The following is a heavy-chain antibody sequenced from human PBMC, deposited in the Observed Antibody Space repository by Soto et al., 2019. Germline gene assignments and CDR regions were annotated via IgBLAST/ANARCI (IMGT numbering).Heavy chain of an antibody. Sequence: SETLSLTCTVSGGSVSSGSYYWSWIRQPPGKGLEWIGYIYYSGSTNYNPSLKSRVTISVDTSKNQFSLKLSSVTAADTAVYYCARVQTSDSGWQKRSVSEVYGYWGQGTLVTVSS. CDR3: ARVQTSDSGWQKRSVSEVYGY. D-gene: IGHD6-25*01. J-gene: IGHJ4*02. CDR2: IYYSGST. CDR1: GGSVSSGSYY. V-gene: IGHV4-61*01.